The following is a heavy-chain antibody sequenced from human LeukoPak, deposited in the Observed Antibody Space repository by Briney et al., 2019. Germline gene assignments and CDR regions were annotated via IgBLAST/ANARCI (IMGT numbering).Heavy chain of an antibody. CDR2: ISAHNKNT. D-gene: IGHD1-7*01. J-gene: IGHJ4*02. CDR1: GYSFISHG. V-gene: IGHV1-18*01. Sequence: GASVKVSCKASGYSFISHGISWVRQAPGQGLEWMGWISAHNKNTNYAQKLQGRLTLTTDTSTSTAYMELRSLGSDDTAVYYCARDPRINGTTFGYWGQGTLVTVSS. CDR3: ARDPRINGTTFGY.